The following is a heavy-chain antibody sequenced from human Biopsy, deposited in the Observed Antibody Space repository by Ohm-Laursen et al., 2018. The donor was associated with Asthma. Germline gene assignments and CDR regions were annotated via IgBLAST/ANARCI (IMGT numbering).Heavy chain of an antibody. D-gene: IGHD6-13*01. J-gene: IGHJ6*02. V-gene: IGHV4-39*01. Sequence: SDTLSLTCTVSGASITSSAYYWGWIRQPPGKGLEWIGSMYYGETTYYSPSLKSRVTISVDTSKNQFSLILSSVTAADTAVYYCVRGSSSWHHGPFHYYYGLDVWGQGTPVTVSS. CDR3: VRGSSSWHHGPFHYYYGLDV. CDR1: GASITSSAYY. CDR2: MYYGETT.